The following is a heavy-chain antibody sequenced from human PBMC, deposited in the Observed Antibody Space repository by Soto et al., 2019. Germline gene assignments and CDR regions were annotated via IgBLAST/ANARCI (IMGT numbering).Heavy chain of an antibody. Sequence: SVKVSCKASGGTFSSYAISWVRQAPGQGLEWMGGIIPIFGTANYAQKFQGRVTITADESTSTAYMELSSLRSEDTAVYYCAADRVIVVGFHAFDIWGQGTMVTVSS. CDR3: AADRVIVVGFHAFDI. CDR2: IIPIFGTA. J-gene: IGHJ3*02. D-gene: IGHD3-22*01. V-gene: IGHV1-69*13. CDR1: GGTFSSYA.